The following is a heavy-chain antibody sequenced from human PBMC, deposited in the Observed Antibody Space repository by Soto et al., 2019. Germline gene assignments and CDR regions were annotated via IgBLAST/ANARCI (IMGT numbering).Heavy chain of an antibody. V-gene: IGHV3-48*02. CDR1: GFTFSSYG. D-gene: IGHD6-19*01. J-gene: IGHJ4*02. CDR3: AREISVAGGHFDY. CDR2: ISSSSSTI. Sequence: EVQLVESGGGLVQPGGSLRLSCTASGFTFSSYGMNWVRQAPGKGLEWVSSISSSSSTIYYADSVWGRFTISRDNAKNSLYLQMNSLRDEDTAVYYCAREISVAGGHFDYWGQGTLVTVSS.